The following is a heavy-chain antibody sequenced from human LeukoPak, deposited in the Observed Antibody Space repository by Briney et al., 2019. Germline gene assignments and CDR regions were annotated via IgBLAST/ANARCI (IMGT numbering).Heavy chain of an antibody. CDR1: GVSISRGSHY. CDR3: ASPGGYYYYMDV. D-gene: IGHD3-10*01. Sequence: PSETLSLTCTVSGVSISRGSHYWSWIRQPAGKGLEWIGRIHTIGNTNYSPSLWRRVTISVDTSKNQFSLRLHSVTAADTAVYYCASPGGYYYYMDVWGKGTTVTISS. CDR2: IHTIGNT. V-gene: IGHV4-61*02. J-gene: IGHJ6*03.